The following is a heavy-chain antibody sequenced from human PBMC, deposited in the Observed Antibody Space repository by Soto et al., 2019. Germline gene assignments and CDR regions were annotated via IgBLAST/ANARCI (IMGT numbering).Heavy chain of an antibody. CDR2: SYYSGST. CDR1: GGSISSADYY. CDR3: ARAIVVTIGGMDV. D-gene: IGHD5-12*01. J-gene: IGHJ6*02. Sequence: SETLSLTCTVSGGSISSADYYWSWVRQPPGKGLEWIGYSYYSGSTFFNPSLKSRVTISKDTSRNQFSLRLNSVTAADTAVYYCARAIVVTIGGMDVWGQGTTVTVSS. V-gene: IGHV4-30-4*01.